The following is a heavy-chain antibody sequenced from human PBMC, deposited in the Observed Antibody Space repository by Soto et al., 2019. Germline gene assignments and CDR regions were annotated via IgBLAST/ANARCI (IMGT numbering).Heavy chain of an antibody. Sequence: QVQLVQSGAEVKKPGSSVKVSCKASGGTFSSYAISWVRQAPGQGLEWMGGIIPIFGTANYAQKFQGRVTITADESTSTANRERRGLGSEDRAVFYWGKDPYYYESGVTRRGVNSHHGGRATLVPVSS. CDR3: GKDPYYYESGVTRRGVNSHH. CDR1: GGTFSSYA. D-gene: IGHD3-22*01. V-gene: IGHV1-69*01. J-gene: IGHJ1*01. CDR2: IIPIFGTA.